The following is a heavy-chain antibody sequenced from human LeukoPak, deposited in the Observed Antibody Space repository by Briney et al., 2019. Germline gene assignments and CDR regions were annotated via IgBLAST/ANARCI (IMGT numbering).Heavy chain of an antibody. Sequence: SETLSLTCAVYGGSFSSYYWGWIRQPPGKGLEWIGSIYYSGSTYYNPSLKSRVTISVDTSKNQFSLKLSSVTAADTAVYYCASKRASGSSNPFDYWGQGTLITVSS. V-gene: IGHV4-39*07. CDR3: ASKRASGSSNPFDY. J-gene: IGHJ4*02. D-gene: IGHD1-26*01. CDR2: IYYSGST. CDR1: GGSFSSYY.